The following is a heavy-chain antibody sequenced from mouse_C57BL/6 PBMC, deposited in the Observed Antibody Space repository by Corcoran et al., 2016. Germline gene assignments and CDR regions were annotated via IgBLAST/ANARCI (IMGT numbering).Heavy chain of an antibody. D-gene: IGHD1-1*01. J-gene: IGHJ2*01. CDR3: ARSQVVAPFDF. CDR1: GYAFSSYW. Sequence: QVQLQQSGAELVKPGASVKISCKASGYAFSSYWMNWVKQRPGKGLEWIGQIYPGDGDTNYNGKLKGKATLTADKSSSTAYMQLSSLTSEDSAVYFCARSQVVAPFDFWGQGTTLTVSS. V-gene: IGHV1-80*01. CDR2: IYPGDGDT.